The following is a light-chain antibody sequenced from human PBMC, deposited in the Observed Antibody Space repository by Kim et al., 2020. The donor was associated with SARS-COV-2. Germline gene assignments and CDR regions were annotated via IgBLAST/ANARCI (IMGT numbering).Light chain of an antibody. CDR3: QQYDMSPLT. Sequence: SPGERASLSGRASQSVSSSYLAWYQQKPGQAPRLLIYGASSRATGIPDRFSGSESGTDFTLTISRLEPEDFAVYYCQQYDMSPLTFGGGTKVDIK. V-gene: IGKV3-20*01. J-gene: IGKJ4*01. CDR1: QSVSSSY. CDR2: GAS.